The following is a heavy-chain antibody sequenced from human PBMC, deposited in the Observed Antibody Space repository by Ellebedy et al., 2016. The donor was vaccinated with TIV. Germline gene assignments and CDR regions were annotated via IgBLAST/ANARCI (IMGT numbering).Heavy chain of an antibody. V-gene: IGHV4-39*07. CDR2: IYYSGST. CDR1: GCSISSSSYY. Sequence: MPSDTLSLTCTVSGCSISSSSYYWGWIRQPPGKGLEWIGSIYYSGSTNYNPSLKSRVTISVDTSKNQFSLKLSSVTAADTAVYYCARLVGWRGNAFDIWGQGTMVTVSS. CDR3: ARLVGWRGNAFDI. D-gene: IGHD3-3*01. J-gene: IGHJ3*02.